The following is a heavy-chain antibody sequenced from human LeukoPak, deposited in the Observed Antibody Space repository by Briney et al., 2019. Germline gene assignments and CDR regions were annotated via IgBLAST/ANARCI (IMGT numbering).Heavy chain of an antibody. V-gene: IGHV4-39*01. J-gene: IGHJ3*02. Sequence: SETLSLTCNVSGGSISSSLYYWAWIRRPPGKGLEWIGTIYYSGSTYYNPSLKRRVAISVDTSKNQLSLKLNSVTAADTAVYYCARRGGSGRSFDIWGQGTMVTVSS. CDR3: ARRGGSGRSFDI. CDR2: IYYSGST. CDR1: GGSISSSLYY. D-gene: IGHD3-10*01.